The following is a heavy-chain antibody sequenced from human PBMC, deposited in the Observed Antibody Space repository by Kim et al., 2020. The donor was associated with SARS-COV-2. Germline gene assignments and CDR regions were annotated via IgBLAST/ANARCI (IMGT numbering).Heavy chain of an antibody. CDR1: GFTFSNYA. CDR2: ISHDGSKE. CDR3: VKDREYCSGVTCYNGILDH. D-gene: IGHD2-15*01. J-gene: IGHJ4*02. V-gene: IGHV3-30*18. Sequence: GGSLRLSCAASGFTFSNYAMHWVRQAPGKGLEWMAVISHDGSKEYYGDSVKGRFTISRDNSRNTLSLQMNSLRGEETAVYSCVKDREYCSGVTCYNGILDHGGQGTLLTVSS.